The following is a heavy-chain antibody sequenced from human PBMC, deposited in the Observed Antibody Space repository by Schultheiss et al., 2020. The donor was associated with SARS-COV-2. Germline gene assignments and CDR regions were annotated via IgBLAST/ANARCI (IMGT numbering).Heavy chain of an antibody. J-gene: IGHJ4*02. Sequence: SVKVSCKASGYTFTGYYMHWVRQAPGQGLEWMGRIIPILGIANYAQKFQGRVTITADKSTSTAYMELSSLRSEDTAVYYCARNVDTAMLPLDYWGQGTLVTVSS. CDR2: IIPILGIA. V-gene: IGHV1-69*02. D-gene: IGHD5-18*01. CDR1: GYTFTGYY. CDR3: ARNVDTAMLPLDY.